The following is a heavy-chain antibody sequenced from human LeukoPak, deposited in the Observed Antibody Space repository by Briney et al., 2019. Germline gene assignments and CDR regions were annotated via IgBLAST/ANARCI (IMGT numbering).Heavy chain of an antibody. J-gene: IGHJ4*02. CDR3: ARDRSPIAAAALDY. D-gene: IGHD6-13*01. CDR1: GFTFSSYA. Sequence: GGSLRLSCVASGFTFSSYAMHWVRQAPGKGLEWVAVISYDGSNKYYADSVKGRFTISRDNSKNTLYLQMNSLRAEDTAVYYCARDRSPIAAAALDYWGQGTLVTVSS. V-gene: IGHV3-30-3*01. CDR2: ISYDGSNK.